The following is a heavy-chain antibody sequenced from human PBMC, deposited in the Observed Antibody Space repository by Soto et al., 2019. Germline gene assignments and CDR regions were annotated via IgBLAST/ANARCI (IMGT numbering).Heavy chain of an antibody. CDR3: ARDSHSAMDV. V-gene: IGHV3-74*01. J-gene: IGHJ6*03. D-gene: IGHD2-21*01. CDR1: GFTFRPYW. Sequence: EVQLVESGGGLLQPGGSLRLSCIASGFTFRPYWIHWVRQVPGKGLVWVSRIEGDGSTTYADSVKGRFTVSRDNSKATVYLQVNSLSAEDTAVYYCARDSHSAMDVWGKGATVTVSS. CDR2: IEGDGST.